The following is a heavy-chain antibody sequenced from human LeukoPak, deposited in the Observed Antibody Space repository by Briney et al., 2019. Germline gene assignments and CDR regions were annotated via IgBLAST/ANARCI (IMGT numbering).Heavy chain of an antibody. D-gene: IGHD4/OR15-4a*01. CDR1: GFTFSNYW. CDR2: IHSDGSAT. CDR3: ARSVFGANSRGPDY. V-gene: IGHV3-74*01. J-gene: IGHJ4*02. Sequence: PGGSLRLSCAASGFTFSNYWMHWVRQAPGKGLAWVSRIHSDGSATYYADSVRGRFTISRDNAKNTLYLQMNSLRAEDTAVYYCARSVFGANSRGPDYWGQGILVTVSS.